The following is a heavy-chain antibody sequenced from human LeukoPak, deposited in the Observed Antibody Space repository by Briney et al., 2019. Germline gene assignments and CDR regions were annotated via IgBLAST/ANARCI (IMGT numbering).Heavy chain of an antibody. Sequence: PGRSLRLSCAASGFTFSSYAMHWVRQAPGKGPEWVAVISYDGSNKYYADSVKGRFTISRDNSKNTLYLQMNSLRAEDTAVYYCARDRAYSSGWSFDYWGQGTLVTVSS. J-gene: IGHJ4*02. CDR1: GFTFSSYA. V-gene: IGHV3-30-3*01. CDR2: ISYDGSNK. CDR3: ARDRAYSSGWSFDY. D-gene: IGHD6-19*01.